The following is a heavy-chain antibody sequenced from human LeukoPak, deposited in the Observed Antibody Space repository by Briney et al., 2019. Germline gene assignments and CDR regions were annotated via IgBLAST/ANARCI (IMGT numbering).Heavy chain of an antibody. V-gene: IGHV3-30*02. CDR3: AKEPAAIFDPYYYYMDV. CDR1: GFTFSSYG. J-gene: IGHJ6*03. D-gene: IGHD2-2*01. CDR2: IRYDGSNK. Sequence: GGSLRLSCAASGFTFSSYGMHWVRQAPGKGLEWVAFIRYDGSNKYYADSVKGRFTISRDNSKNTLNLQMNSLRAEDTAVYYCAKEPAAIFDPYYYYMDVWGKGTTVTISS.